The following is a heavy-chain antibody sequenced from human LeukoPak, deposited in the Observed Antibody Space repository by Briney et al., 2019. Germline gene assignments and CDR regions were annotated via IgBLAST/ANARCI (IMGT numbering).Heavy chain of an antibody. CDR2: ISAYNGNT. CDR1: GYTFTSYG. CDR3: ARATYYYDSSDYPRWFDP. Sequence: ASVKVSCKASGYTFTSYGISWVRQAPGQGLEWMGWISAYNGNTNYAQKLQGRVTMTTDTSTSTACMELKSPRSNDTAVYYCARATYYYDSSDYPRWFDPWGQGTLVTASS. D-gene: IGHD3-22*01. J-gene: IGHJ5*02. V-gene: IGHV1-18*01.